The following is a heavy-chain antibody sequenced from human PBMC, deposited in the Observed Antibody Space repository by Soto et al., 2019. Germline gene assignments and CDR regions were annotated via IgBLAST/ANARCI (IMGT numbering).Heavy chain of an antibody. CDR1: GGSFSGYY. V-gene: IGHV4-34*01. Sequence: QVRLHQRGAGLLKPSETLSLICAVYGGSFSGYYWSWIRQPPGKGLEWIGEINHSGSTNYNPSLKGRVTISVDTSKNQFSLKLRSVTAADTAVYYCARVSYYFDSSDAFDIWGQGTIVTVSS. J-gene: IGHJ3*02. D-gene: IGHD3-22*01. CDR3: ARVSYYFDSSDAFDI. CDR2: INHSGST.